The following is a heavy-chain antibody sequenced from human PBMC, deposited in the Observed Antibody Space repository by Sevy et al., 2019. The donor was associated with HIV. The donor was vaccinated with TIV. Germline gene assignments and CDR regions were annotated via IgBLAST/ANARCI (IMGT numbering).Heavy chain of an antibody. CDR1: GGSISSYY. Sequence: SETLSLTCTVSGGSISSYYWSWIRQPAGKGLEWIGRIYTSGSTNYNPSLKSRVTMSVDTSKNQFSLKLRSVTAADTAVYYCAGWGFGVVEKQMDVWGQGTTVTVSS. CDR2: IYTSGST. CDR3: AGWGFGVVEKQMDV. V-gene: IGHV4-4*07. J-gene: IGHJ6*02. D-gene: IGHD3-3*01.